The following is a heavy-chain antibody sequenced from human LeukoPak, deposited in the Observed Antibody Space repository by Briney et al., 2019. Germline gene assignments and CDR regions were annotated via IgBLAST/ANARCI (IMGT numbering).Heavy chain of an antibody. J-gene: IGHJ4*02. CDR3: ARAPNYDFWSGYLDY. V-gene: IGHV4-39*07. CDR2: MYSSGST. Sequence: SETLSLTCTVSGGSISITSYYWGWIRQPPGKGLEWIGSMYSSGSTYYNPSLKSRVTISVDTSKNQFSLKLNSVTAADTAVYYCARAPNYDFWSGYLDYWGQGTLVTVSS. CDR1: GGSISITSYY. D-gene: IGHD3-3*01.